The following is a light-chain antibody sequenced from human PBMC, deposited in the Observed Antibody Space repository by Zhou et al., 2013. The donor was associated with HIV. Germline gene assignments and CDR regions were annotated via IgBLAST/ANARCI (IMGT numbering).Light chain of an antibody. CDR3: QHYHHLPPYT. CDR2: DAS. Sequence: DIQMTQSPSPLSASVGDRVIITCQASQDVGNFLNWYQQKPGKAPKLIIYDASHLERGVPKRFTGGGSGTHFTLTITNLQPEDFATYYCQHYHHLPPYTFGPGTKLDMK. V-gene: IGKV1-33*01. CDR1: QDVGNF. J-gene: IGKJ2*01.